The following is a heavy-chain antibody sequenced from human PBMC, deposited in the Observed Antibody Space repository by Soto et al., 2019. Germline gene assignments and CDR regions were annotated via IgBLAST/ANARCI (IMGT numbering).Heavy chain of an antibody. Sequence: QVQLVESGGGVVQPGRSLRLSCAASGFTFSSYAMHWVRQAPGKGLEGVAVISYDGSNKYYADSVKGRFTISRDNSKNTLYLQMNSLRAEATAVYYCARPTSGSYYPWYFDSWGQGTLVTVSS. CDR1: GFTFSSYA. J-gene: IGHJ4*02. D-gene: IGHD1-26*01. CDR2: ISYDGSNK. CDR3: ARPTSGSYYPWYFDS. V-gene: IGHV3-30-3*01.